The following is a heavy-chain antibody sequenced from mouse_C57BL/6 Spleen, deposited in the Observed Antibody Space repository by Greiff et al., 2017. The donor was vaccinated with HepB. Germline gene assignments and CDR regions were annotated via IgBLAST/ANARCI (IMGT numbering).Heavy chain of an antibody. V-gene: IGHV1-15*01. J-gene: IGHJ2*01. Sequence: QVQLQQSGAELVRPGASVTLSCKASGYTFTDYEMHWVKQTPVHGLEWIGAIDPETGGTAYNQKFKGKAILTADKSSSTAYMELRSLTSEDSAVYYCTRSDYGFDYWGQGTTLTVSS. CDR3: TRSDYGFDY. CDR1: GYTFTDYE. D-gene: IGHD1-1*02. CDR2: IDPETGGT.